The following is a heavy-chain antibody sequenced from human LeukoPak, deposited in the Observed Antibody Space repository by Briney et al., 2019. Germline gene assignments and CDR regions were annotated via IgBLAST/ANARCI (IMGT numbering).Heavy chain of an antibody. J-gene: IGHJ5*02. Sequence: GESLKISCKGSGYSITSYWIAWVRQMPGKGLEWMGMIYPGDSDTRYSPSFQGQVTISADKSISTAYLQWSSLKASDTAMYYCARQPGGVPAANNWFDPWGQGTLVTVSS. CDR3: ARQPGGVPAANNWFDP. D-gene: IGHD2-2*01. CDR1: GYSITSYW. V-gene: IGHV5-51*01. CDR2: IYPGDSDT.